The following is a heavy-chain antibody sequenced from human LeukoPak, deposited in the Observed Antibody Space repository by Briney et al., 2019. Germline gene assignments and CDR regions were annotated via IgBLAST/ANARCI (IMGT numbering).Heavy chain of an antibody. D-gene: IGHD1-26*01. CDR1: GFTFSSYG. CDR3: AKGSREWELLDAFDI. J-gene: IGHJ3*02. CDR2: ISGSGGGT. V-gene: IGHV3-23*01. Sequence: GGSQRLSCAASGFTFSSYGMSWVRQAPGKGLEWVSGISGSGGGTDYADSVKGRFIISRDNAKNTLFLQMNSLRAEDTAVYYCAKGSREWELLDAFDIWGQGTMVTVSS.